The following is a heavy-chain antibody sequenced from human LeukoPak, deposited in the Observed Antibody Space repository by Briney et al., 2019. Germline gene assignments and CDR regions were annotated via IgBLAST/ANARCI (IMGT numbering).Heavy chain of an antibody. CDR2: ISGSGGTM. CDR3: AKGAVESLDYYFYMEV. Sequence: GGSLRLSCVASGLTFSSYAMNWVRQAPGKGLQWVSSISGSGGTMYIADSVKGRFTISRDNSKNTLFLEMNSLRVEDTALYYCAKGAVESLDYYFYMEVWGTGTTVTVSS. J-gene: IGHJ6*03. V-gene: IGHV3-23*01. CDR1: GLTFSSYA.